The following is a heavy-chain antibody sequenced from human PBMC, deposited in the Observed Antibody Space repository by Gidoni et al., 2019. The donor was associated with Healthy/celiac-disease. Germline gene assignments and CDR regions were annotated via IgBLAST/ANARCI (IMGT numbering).Heavy chain of an antibody. CDR1: GFTFDNYA. CDR3: AKVPVVTAAPSAFDI. CDR2: ISWNSGSL. J-gene: IGHJ3*02. Sequence: EVQLVESGGGLVQTGRSLRLSCAASGFTFDNYAMHGVRHAPGNGLEWVSGISWNSGSLGYADSVKGRFTISRDNAKNSLYLQMNSLRAEDTALYYCAKVPVVTAAPSAFDIWGQGTMVTVSS. D-gene: IGHD2-21*02. V-gene: IGHV3-9*01.